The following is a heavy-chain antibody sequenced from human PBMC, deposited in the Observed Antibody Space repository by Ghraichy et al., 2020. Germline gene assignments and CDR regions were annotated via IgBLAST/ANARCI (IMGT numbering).Heavy chain of an antibody. Sequence: LNISCAASGFTFSSYWMHWVRQAPGKGLVWVSHINTDGSTTNYADSVKGRFTISRDNAKNTLYLQMNSLRVEDTAVYYCASSGGWIDDWGQGTLVTVSS. V-gene: IGHV3-74*01. D-gene: IGHD6-19*01. CDR1: GFTFSSYW. J-gene: IGHJ4*02. CDR2: INTDGSTT. CDR3: ASSGGWIDD.